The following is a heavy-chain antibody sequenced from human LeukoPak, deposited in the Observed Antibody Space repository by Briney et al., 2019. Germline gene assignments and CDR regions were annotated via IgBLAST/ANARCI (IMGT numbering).Heavy chain of an antibody. CDR3: ARVTMVRGVHGYYFDY. CDR1: GYTFTSYD. J-gene: IGHJ4*02. Sequence: GGSVKVSCKASGYTFTSYDINWVRQATGQGLEWMGWMNPNSGNTGYAQKFQGRVTMTRNTSTSTAYMELSSLRSEDTAVYYCARVTMVRGVHGYYFDYWGQGTLVTVSS. V-gene: IGHV1-8*01. CDR2: MNPNSGNT. D-gene: IGHD3-10*01.